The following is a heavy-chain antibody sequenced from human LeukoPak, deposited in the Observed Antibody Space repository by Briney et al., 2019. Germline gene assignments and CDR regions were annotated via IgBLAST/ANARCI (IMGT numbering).Heavy chain of an antibody. J-gene: IGHJ4*02. V-gene: IGHV3-74*01. CDR3: AARYSYGPRPFDY. D-gene: IGHD5-18*01. CDR2: INSDGSST. CDR1: GFTFSSYW. Sequence: GGSLRLSCAASGFTFSSYWMHWVRQAPGKGLVWVSRINSDGSSTSYADSVKGRFTISRDNSKNTLYLQMNSLRAEDTAVYYCAARYSYGPRPFDYWGQGTLVTVSS.